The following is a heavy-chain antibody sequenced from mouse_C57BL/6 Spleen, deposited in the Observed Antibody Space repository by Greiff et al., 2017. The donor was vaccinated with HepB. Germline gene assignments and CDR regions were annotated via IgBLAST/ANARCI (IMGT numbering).Heavy chain of an antibody. J-gene: IGHJ3*01. D-gene: IGHD4-1*01. V-gene: IGHV6-3*01. CDR3: TGPLAWFAY. CDR1: GFTFSNYW. Sequence: EVQLQESGGGLVQPGGSMKLSCVASGFTFSNYWMNWVRQSPEKGLEWVAQIRLKSDNYATHYAESVKGRFTISRDDSKSSVYLQMNNLRAEDTGIYYCTGPLAWFAYWGQGTLVTVSA. CDR2: IRLKSDNYAT.